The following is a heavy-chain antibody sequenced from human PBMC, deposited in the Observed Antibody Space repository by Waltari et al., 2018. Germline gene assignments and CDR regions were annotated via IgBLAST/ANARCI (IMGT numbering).Heavy chain of an antibody. CDR2: INHSGST. CDR1: GGSFSGYY. J-gene: IGHJ4*02. V-gene: IGHV4-34*01. D-gene: IGHD3-10*01. Sequence: QVQLQQWGAGLLKPSETLSLTCAVYGGSFSGYYWSWIRQPPGKGLEWIGEINHSGSTNYNPARKSRVTISVDTSKNQFSLKLSSVTAADTAVYYCARGLIWFGELLSLDYWGQGTLVTVSS. CDR3: ARGLIWFGELLSLDY.